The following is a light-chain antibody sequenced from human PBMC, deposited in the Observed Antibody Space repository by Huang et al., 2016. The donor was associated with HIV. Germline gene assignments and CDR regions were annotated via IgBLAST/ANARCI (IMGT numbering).Light chain of an antibody. J-gene: IGKJ3*01. V-gene: IGKV4-1*01. CDR3: QQYYNTLT. Sequence: DIVMTQSPDSLAVSLGERATINCKSSQSVLYSSNNKNYLAWYQQKPGQSPKLLMEWASTRESGVPERFSGSGSGTDFTLTISSLQAEDVAVYYCQQYYNTLTFGPGTKVDIK. CDR1: QSVLYSSNNKNY. CDR2: WAS.